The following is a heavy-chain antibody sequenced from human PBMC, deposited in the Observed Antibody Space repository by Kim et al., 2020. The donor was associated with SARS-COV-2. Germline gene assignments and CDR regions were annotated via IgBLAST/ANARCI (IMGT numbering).Heavy chain of an antibody. J-gene: IGHJ4*02. D-gene: IGHD3-22*01. CDR2: IHPGDSDT. CDR1: GYSFNTYW. Sequence: GESLKISCRGSGYSFNTYWIGWVRQMPGKGLEWMGIIHPGDSDTKYSPSFRGQVTISADRSITTAYLQWGSLKASDTATYYCAYVRGDYDRSGFDSWGQGTMVTVSS. CDR3: AYVRGDYDRSGFDS. V-gene: IGHV5-51*01.